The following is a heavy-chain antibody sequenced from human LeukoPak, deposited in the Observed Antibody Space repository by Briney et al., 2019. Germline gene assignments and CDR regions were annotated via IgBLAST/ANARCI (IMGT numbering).Heavy chain of an antibody. CDR1: GFSFSSYH. CDR3: ARDEGLPPYYYYYMDV. V-gene: IGHV3-21*01. CDR2: ITSSSSYI. D-gene: IGHD2-15*01. Sequence: GGSLRLSCAASGFSFSSYHMNWVRQAPGKGLEWVSSITSSSSYIYYADSVKGRFTISRDNAKNSLYLQMNSLRAEDTAVYYCARDEGLPPYYYYYMDVWGKGTTVTVSS. J-gene: IGHJ6*03.